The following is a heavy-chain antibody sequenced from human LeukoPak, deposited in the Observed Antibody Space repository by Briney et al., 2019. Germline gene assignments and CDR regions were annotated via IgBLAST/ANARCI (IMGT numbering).Heavy chain of an antibody. CDR2: ISSSSSYI. V-gene: IGHV3-21*01. CDR1: GFTFSSYS. J-gene: IGHJ6*03. Sequence: GGSLILSCAASGFTFSSYSMNWVRQAPGKGLEWVSSISSSSSYIYYADSVKGRFTISRDNAKNSLYLQMNSLRAEDTAVYYCARDLYSGSYLDVWGKGTTVTVSS. CDR3: ARDLYSGSYLDV. D-gene: IGHD1-26*01.